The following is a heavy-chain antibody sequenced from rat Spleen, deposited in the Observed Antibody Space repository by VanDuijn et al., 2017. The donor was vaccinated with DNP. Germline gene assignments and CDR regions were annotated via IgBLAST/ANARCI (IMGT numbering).Heavy chain of an antibody. CDR1: GFTFNNYW. Sequence: EVQLVESGGDLVQPGRSLKLSCVASGFTFNNYWMTWIRQVPGKGLEWVASITPSGGNTYFPDSVKGRFTISRNNAKNTLYLQMNSLRSEDTATYYCARQVDWYFDFWGPGTMVTVSS. CDR2: ITPSGGNT. J-gene: IGHJ1*01. V-gene: IGHV5-31*01. CDR3: ARQVDWYFDF.